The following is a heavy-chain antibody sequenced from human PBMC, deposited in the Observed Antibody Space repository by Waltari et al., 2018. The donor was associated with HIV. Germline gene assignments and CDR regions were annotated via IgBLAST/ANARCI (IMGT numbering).Heavy chain of an antibody. Sequence: EVQVVESGGGLVQPGGSLRRSCAASGFPFSSYEINWVRQAPGKGLEWVSYISSSGSTIYFADSVKGRFTMSRDNAKNSLYLRMNSLRAEDTAVYYCARAFMIRGTGAFDIWGQGTMVTVSS. J-gene: IGHJ3*02. CDR3: ARAFMIRGTGAFDI. CDR2: ISSSGSTI. V-gene: IGHV3-48*03. D-gene: IGHD3-10*01. CDR1: GFPFSSYE.